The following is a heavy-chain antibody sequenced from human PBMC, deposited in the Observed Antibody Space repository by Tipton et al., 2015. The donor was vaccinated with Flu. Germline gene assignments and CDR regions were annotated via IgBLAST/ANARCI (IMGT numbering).Heavy chain of an antibody. CDR3: ARASSADYDILTGYYYYYYMDV. CDR1: GYTFTSYG. V-gene: IGHV1-18*04. Sequence: QSGAEVKKPGASVKVSCKASGYTFTSYGISWVRQAPGQGLEWMGWISAYNGNTNYAQKLQGRVTMTTDTSTSTAYMELRSLRSDDTAVYYCARASSADYDILTGYYYYYYMDVWGKGTTVTVSS. J-gene: IGHJ6*03. CDR2: ISAYNGNT. D-gene: IGHD3-9*01.